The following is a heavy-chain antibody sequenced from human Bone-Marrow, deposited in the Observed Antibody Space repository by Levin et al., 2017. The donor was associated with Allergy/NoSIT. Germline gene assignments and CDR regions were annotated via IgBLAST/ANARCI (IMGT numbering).Heavy chain of an antibody. Sequence: PGESLKISCTAFGFDFSMFDMHWVRQDAGKSLEWVSAIGTSSQTDYSDSVRGRFTVSRDNFKNAVYLQMNSLRPGDTAVYYCARGGTPTDAFDIWGQGTVVTVSS. CDR2: IGTSSQT. D-gene: IGHD2-15*01. J-gene: IGHJ3*02. CDR3: ARGGTPTDAFDI. V-gene: IGHV3-13*01. CDR1: GFDFSMFD.